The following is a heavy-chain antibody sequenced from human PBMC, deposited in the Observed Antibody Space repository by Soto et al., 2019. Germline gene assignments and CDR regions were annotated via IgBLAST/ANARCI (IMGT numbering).Heavy chain of an antibody. CDR3: ASKPCGGDCYSNY. J-gene: IGHJ4*02. V-gene: IGHV3-21*01. CDR1: GFTFSSYS. Sequence: GGSLRLSCAASGFTFSSYSMNWVRQAPGKGLEWVSSISSSSSYIYYADSVKGRFTISRDNAKNSLYLQMNSLRAEDTAVYYCASKPCGGDCYSNYWGQGTLVTVSS. CDR2: ISSSSSYI. D-gene: IGHD2-21*02.